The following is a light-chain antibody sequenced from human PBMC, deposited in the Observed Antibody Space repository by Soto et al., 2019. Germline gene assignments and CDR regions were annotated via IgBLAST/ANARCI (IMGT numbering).Light chain of an antibody. V-gene: IGLV1-40*01. CDR2: GDN. Sequence: QSVLSQPPSVSGAPGQGITISCTGSSSNIGANYDAHWYRQVPGTAPKLLMSGDNNRPSGVADRFSGSKSGTSASLAITRLQAEDEADYYCQSYGSSLNRVFGTGTKLTVL. CDR3: QSYGSSLNRV. CDR1: SSNIGANYD. J-gene: IGLJ1*01.